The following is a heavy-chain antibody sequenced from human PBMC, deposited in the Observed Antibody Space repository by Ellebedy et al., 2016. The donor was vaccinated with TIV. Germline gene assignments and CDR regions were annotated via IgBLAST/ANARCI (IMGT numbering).Heavy chain of an antibody. CDR1: GYTFTSSG. D-gene: IGHD6-19*01. V-gene: IGHV1-18*01. CDR3: ARDRMAGPAGFDP. CDR2: ISGYNGHT. J-gene: IGHJ5*02. Sequence: ASVKVSCXASGYTFTSSGINWLRQAPGQGLEWMGWISGYNGHTNYAQKFQGRVTLTTDTSTKTVHMELRSLRSDDTAVYYCARDRMAGPAGFDPWGQGTLVTVSS.